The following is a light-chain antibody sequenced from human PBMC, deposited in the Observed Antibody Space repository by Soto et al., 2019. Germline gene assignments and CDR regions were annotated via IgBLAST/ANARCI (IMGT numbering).Light chain of an antibody. J-gene: IGKJ1*01. CDR3: QQYYSTPPT. CDR2: WAS. Sequence: DIVMTQSPDSLVVSLGERASINCKSSQSILYSSNNKNYLAWYQQKPGQPPKLLIYWASTRESGVPDRFSGSGSGTDFTLTISSLQAEDVAVYYCQQYYSTPPTFGQGTKVAIK. V-gene: IGKV4-1*01. CDR1: QSILYSSNNKNY.